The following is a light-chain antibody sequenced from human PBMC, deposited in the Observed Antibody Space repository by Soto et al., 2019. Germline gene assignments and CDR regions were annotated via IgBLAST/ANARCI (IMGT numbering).Light chain of an antibody. CDR1: QSVSSN. J-gene: IGKJ4*01. Sequence: EIVMTQSPATLSVSPGERATLSCRASQSVSSNLAWYQQKPGQAPRLLIYGASTRATGIPARFSGSGSGTEFTLTIRSLQSEDFAVYSCQQYNNWPLTFGGGTK. CDR2: GAS. V-gene: IGKV3-15*01. CDR3: QQYNNWPLT.